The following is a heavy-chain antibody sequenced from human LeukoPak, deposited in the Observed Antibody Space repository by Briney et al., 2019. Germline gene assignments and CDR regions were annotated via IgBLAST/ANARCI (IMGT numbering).Heavy chain of an antibody. Sequence: PSETLSLTCTVSGYSISSGYYWGWIRQPPGKGLEWIGSIYHSGSTYYNPSLKSRVTISVDTSKNQFSLKLSSVTAAGTAVYYCARDLQYCSGGSCYALLDYWGQGTLVTVSS. CDR2: IYHSGST. J-gene: IGHJ4*02. D-gene: IGHD2-15*01. V-gene: IGHV4-38-2*02. CDR3: ARDLQYCSGGSCYALLDY. CDR1: GYSISSGYY.